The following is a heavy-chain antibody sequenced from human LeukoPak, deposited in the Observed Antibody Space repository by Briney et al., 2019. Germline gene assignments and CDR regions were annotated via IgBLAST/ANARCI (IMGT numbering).Heavy chain of an antibody. CDR2: LYYTGNT. Sequence: SETLSLTCTVSGGSISSPYYYWGWIRQPPGKGLEWIGSLYYTGNTYYNPSLKSRVTISLDTSENQVSLKLSSVTAADTATNYCARETSLAGFASGLGFNYWGQGILVTVSS. J-gene: IGHJ4*02. D-gene: IGHD6-19*01. V-gene: IGHV4-39*07. CDR3: ARETSLAGFASGLGFNY. CDR1: GGSISSPYYY.